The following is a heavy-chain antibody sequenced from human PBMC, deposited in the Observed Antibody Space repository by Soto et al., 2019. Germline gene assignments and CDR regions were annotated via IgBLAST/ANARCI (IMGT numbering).Heavy chain of an antibody. CDR2: INAGKGNT. D-gene: IGHD2-21*01. CDR3: ARVPGYSNGDL. CDR1: GYTFTSYA. Sequence: QVQLVQSGAEVKKPGASVKVSCKASGYTFTSYAMHWVRQAPGQRLEWMGWINAGKGNTKYSQKFLGRVTITRYTSANTAYMGISSLRSEDTAVHYCARVPGYSNGDLWGRGTLLTVSS. V-gene: IGHV1-3*01. J-gene: IGHJ2*01.